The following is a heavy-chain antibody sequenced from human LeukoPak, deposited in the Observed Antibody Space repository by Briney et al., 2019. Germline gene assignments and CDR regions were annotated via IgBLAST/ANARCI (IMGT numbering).Heavy chain of an antibody. CDR1: GGSISTYY. V-gene: IGHV4-59*01. CDR2: IHYSGTT. D-gene: IGHD2-2*01. J-gene: IGHJ6*04. CDR3: ARDGDCSSTTCNYGMDV. Sequence: SETLSLTCTVSGGSISTYYWSWIRQPPGEGLEWIGYIHYSGTTKYNPSLKSRVTISVDASKNQFSLKLSSVTAADTAVHYCARDGDCSSTTCNYGMDVWGKGTTVTVSS.